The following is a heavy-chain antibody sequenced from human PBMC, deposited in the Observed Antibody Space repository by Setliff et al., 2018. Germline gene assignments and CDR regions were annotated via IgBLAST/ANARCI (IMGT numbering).Heavy chain of an antibody. V-gene: IGHV4-34*01. CDR3: ARHLLVQGTYHFDY. CDR1: GESFSNNY. D-gene: IGHD3-10*01. J-gene: IGHJ4*02. Sequence: SETLSLTCSVSGESFSNNYWSWIRQTPGKGLEWIGESDHGGSTTYHPSLKSRLTMSVDTTKNQFSLKLTSMTAADTAVYFCARHLLVQGTYHFDYWGQGSPVTVSS. CDR2: SDHGGST.